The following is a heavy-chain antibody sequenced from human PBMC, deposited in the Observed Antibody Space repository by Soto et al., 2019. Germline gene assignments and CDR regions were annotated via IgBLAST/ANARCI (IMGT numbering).Heavy chain of an antibody. V-gene: IGHV4-4*07. D-gene: IGHD5-12*01. J-gene: IGHJ2*01. CDR3: ARPFVVDPSLDHYYFDL. CDR2: IYASGRT. Sequence: QVQLQESGPGLVKPSETLSLTCTVSGVSITPYFWCWIRQPPGAAPEWLGHIYASGRTTYNPSLKSRVTMFVSQTQVSLRLTSVTAADTAVYYCARPFVVDPSLDHYYFDLWGRGALVTVSS. CDR1: GVSITPYF.